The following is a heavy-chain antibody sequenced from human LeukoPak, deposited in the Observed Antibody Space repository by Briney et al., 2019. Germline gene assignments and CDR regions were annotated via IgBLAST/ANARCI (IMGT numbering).Heavy chain of an antibody. CDR1: GLTVSNNY. CDR2: IYGGRNNT. D-gene: IGHD6-19*01. J-gene: IGHJ4*02. V-gene: IGHV3-53*01. CDR3: AREFRQTYSSGWSLDY. Sequence: PGGSLRLSCTVSGLTVSNNYMSWVRQAPGKGLEWVSVIYGGRNNTVYADSVKGRFTISRDNSRNTIYLQIDSLRAEDTATYYCAREFRQTYSSGWSLDYWGQGTLVTVSS.